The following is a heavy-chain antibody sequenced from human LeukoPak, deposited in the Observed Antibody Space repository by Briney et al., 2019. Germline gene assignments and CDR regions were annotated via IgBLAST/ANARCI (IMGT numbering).Heavy chain of an antibody. CDR3: AKDRSYYDSGGYRNFDY. CDR2: IRYDGSNR. D-gene: IGHD3-22*01. CDR1: GLTFSTCG. Sequence: PGGSLRLSCAASGLTFSTCGMHWVRQAPGKGLEWVAFIRYDGSNRNYADSVKGRFIISRDNSENTVSLQMNSPRAEDTAVYYCAKDRSYYDSGGYRNFDYWGQGTLVTVSS. V-gene: IGHV3-30*02. J-gene: IGHJ4*02.